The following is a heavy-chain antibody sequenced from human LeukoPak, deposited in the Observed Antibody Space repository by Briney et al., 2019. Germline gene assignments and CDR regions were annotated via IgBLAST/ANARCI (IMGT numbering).Heavy chain of an antibody. CDR1: GGTLSSYA. CDR3: ARELVPAAMRSFDY. V-gene: IGHV1-69*04. J-gene: IGHJ4*02. D-gene: IGHD2-2*01. Sequence: SVKVSCKASGGTLSSYAISWARQAPGQGLEWMGRIITILGIANYAQNFQGRVTITADKSTSTAYMELSSLRSEDTAVYYCARELVPAAMRSFDYWGQGTLVTVSS. CDR2: IITILGIA.